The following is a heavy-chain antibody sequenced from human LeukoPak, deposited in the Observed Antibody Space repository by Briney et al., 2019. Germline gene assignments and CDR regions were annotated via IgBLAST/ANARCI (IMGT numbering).Heavy chain of an antibody. J-gene: IGHJ4*02. Sequence: SETLSLTCAVYGGSFSGYYWSWIRQPPGKGLEWIGEINHSGSTNYNPSLKSRVTISVDTSKNQFSLKLSSVTAADTAVYYCAREPGYCSGGSCYPDGDYWGQGTLVTVSS. D-gene: IGHD2-15*01. CDR3: AREPGYCSGGSCYPDGDY. V-gene: IGHV4-34*01. CDR2: INHSGST. CDR1: GGSFSGYY.